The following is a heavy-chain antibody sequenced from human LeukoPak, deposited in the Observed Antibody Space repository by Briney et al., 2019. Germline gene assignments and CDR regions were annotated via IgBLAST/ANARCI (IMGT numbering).Heavy chain of an antibody. CDR2: ISSSGSTI. D-gene: IGHD6-19*01. Sequence: PGGSLRLSCAASGFTFSSYEMNWVRQAPGKGLEWVSYISSSGSTIYYADSVKGRFTISRDNAKNSLYLQMNSLRAEDTAVYYCAREQWLYYYMDVWGKGTTVTISS. V-gene: IGHV3-48*03. CDR1: GFTFSSYE. J-gene: IGHJ6*03. CDR3: AREQWLYYYMDV.